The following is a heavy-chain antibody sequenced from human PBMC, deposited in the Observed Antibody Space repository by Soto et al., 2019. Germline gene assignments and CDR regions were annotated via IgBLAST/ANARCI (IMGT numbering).Heavy chain of an antibody. J-gene: IGHJ6*02. CDR3: AVILYSSSWYRYGMDV. CDR2: IIPIFGTA. V-gene: IGHV1-69*13. CDR1: GCTFSSYA. Sequence: ASVKVSCKASGCTFSSYAISWVRQAPGQGLEWMGGIIPIFGTANYAQKFQGRVTITADESTSTAYMELSSLRSEDTAVYYCAVILYSSSWYRYGMDVWGQGTTVTVSS. D-gene: IGHD6-13*01.